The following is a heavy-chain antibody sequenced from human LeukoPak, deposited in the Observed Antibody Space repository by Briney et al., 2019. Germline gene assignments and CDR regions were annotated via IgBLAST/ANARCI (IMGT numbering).Heavy chain of an antibody. Sequence: SETLTLTCTVSGGSISSSSYYWGWIRQPPGKGLEWIGSIYYSGSTYYNPSLKSRVTISVDTSKNQFSLKLSSVTAADTAVYYCARGGSPRSFDIWGQGTMVTVSS. CDR3: ARGGSPRSFDI. J-gene: IGHJ3*02. CDR1: GGSISSSSYY. D-gene: IGHD1-26*01. CDR2: IYYSGST. V-gene: IGHV4-39*01.